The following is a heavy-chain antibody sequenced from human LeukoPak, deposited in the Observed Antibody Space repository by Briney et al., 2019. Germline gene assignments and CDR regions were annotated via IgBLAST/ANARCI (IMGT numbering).Heavy chain of an antibody. Sequence: GGSLRLSRTASGFTFGDYLMSWFREAPGKGLEWICFISGGTTEYAASVKGRFTISRDDSTSIAYLQMNSLTTEDTAVYYCSRGSGWLSVYWGQGTLVTVSS. CDR3: SRGSGWLSVY. CDR2: ISGGTT. D-gene: IGHD6-19*01. V-gene: IGHV3-49*03. J-gene: IGHJ4*02. CDR1: GFTFGDYL.